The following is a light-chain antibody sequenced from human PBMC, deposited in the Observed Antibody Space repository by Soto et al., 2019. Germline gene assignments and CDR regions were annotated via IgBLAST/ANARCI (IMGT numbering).Light chain of an antibody. Sequence: DIQMTQSPSSLSASVGDRVTITCRASQSISIYLNWYQQKPGKAPKLLIYGASNLQSGVPSRFSGRGSGTDFTLTISSLQREDFATYYCQQSYRTPKYTFGQGTKLEIK. CDR2: GAS. J-gene: IGKJ2*01. CDR3: QQSYRTPKYT. CDR1: QSISIY. V-gene: IGKV1-39*01.